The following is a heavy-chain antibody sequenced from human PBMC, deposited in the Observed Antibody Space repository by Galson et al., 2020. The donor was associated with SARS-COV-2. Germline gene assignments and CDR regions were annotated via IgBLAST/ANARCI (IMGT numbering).Heavy chain of an antibody. CDR3: ATPIVGGTFDY. V-gene: IGHV1-8*01. J-gene: IGHJ4*01. CDR1: GYTFTSFD. D-gene: IGHD1-26*01. Sequence: ASVKVSCKASGYTFTSFDINWVRQAPGQGLEWMGWMNPNSGNSGHAQKFQGRVTMTRNTSISTAYMELSSLRSEDTAVYYCATPIVGGTFDYGGHGTLVTVSS. CDR2: MNPNSGNS.